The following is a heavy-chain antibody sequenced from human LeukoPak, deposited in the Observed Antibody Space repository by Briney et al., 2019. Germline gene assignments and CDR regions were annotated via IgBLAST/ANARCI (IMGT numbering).Heavy chain of an antibody. CDR2: IYISGST. J-gene: IGHJ4*02. V-gene: IGHV4-61*02. D-gene: IGHD2-2*01. CDR1: GGSISSGSYY. Sequence: SSETLSLTCTVSGGSISSGSYYWSWIRQPAGKGLEWIGRIYISGSTDYNPSLKSRVTLSVDTSKNQFSLRLSSVTAADTAVYYCARKEVGQYYFDYWGQGTLVTVSS. CDR3: ARKEVGQYYFDY.